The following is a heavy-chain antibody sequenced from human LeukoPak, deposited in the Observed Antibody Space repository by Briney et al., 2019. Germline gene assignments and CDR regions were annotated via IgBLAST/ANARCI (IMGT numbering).Heavy chain of an antibody. CDR1: GYTFTGYY. Sequence: APVKVSCKASGYTFTGYYMHWVRQAPGQGLEWMGWINPNSGGTNYAQKFQGRVTMTRDTSISTAYMELSRLRSDDTAVYYCARVAAAGTNYFDYWGQGTLVTVSS. V-gene: IGHV1-2*02. CDR3: ARVAAAGTNYFDY. J-gene: IGHJ4*02. D-gene: IGHD6-13*01. CDR2: INPNSGGT.